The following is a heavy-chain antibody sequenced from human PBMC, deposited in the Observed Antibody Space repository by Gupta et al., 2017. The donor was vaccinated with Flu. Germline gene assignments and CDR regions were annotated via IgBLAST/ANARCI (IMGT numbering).Heavy chain of an antibody. D-gene: IGHD1-7*01. CDR2: ISYDGSNK. V-gene: IGHV3-30*18. CDR3: AKDWNYDAFDI. J-gene: IGHJ3*02. CDR1: GFTFSSYG. Sequence: QVQLVESGGGVVQPGRSLRLSCAASGFTFSSYGMHRVRQAPGKGLEWVAVISYDGSNKYYADSVKGRFTISRDNSKNTLYLQMNSLRAEDTAVYYCAKDWNYDAFDIWGQGTMVTVSS.